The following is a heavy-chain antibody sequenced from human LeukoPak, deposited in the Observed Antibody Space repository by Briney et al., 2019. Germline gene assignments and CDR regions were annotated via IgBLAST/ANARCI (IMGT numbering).Heavy chain of an antibody. J-gene: IGHJ4*02. Sequence: PGGSLRLSCAASGFTFSSYSMIWVRQAPGKGLELVSSISGTSSYIYYADSVKGRFTISRDNAKNSLYLQMNSLRAEDTAVYYCAKELQAGWYYFDYWGQGTLVTVSS. D-gene: IGHD6-19*01. CDR2: ISGTSSYI. CDR1: GFTFSSYS. V-gene: IGHV3-21*01. CDR3: AKELQAGWYYFDY.